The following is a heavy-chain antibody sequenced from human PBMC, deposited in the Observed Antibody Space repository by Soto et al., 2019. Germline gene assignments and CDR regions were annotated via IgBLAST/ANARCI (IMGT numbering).Heavy chain of an antibody. CDR1: GGTFSSYA. Sequence: SVKVSCKASGGTFSSYAISWVRQAPGQGLEWMGGIIPIFGTANYAQKFQGRVTITADESTSTAYMELSSLRSEDTAVYYCASPFFGSYSGNYYYYYGMDVWGQGTTVTVSS. J-gene: IGHJ6*02. D-gene: IGHD1-26*01. V-gene: IGHV1-69*13. CDR3: ASPFFGSYSGNYYYYYGMDV. CDR2: IIPIFGTA.